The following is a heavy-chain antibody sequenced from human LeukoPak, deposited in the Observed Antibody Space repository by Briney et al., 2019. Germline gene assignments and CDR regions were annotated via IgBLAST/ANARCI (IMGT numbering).Heavy chain of an antibody. V-gene: IGHV7-4-1*02. CDR1: GYTFTDYA. CDR3: ASCNDSSGYFAY. CDR2: VNTNTGNP. J-gene: IGHJ4*02. Sequence: ASVKVSCKPSGYTFTDYAINWVRQAPGQGLEYMGWVNTNTGNPTYAQGFTGRFVFSSDSSVSTAYLQITSLKADDSAIYFCASCNDSSGYFAYWGQGTLVTVSS. D-gene: IGHD3-22*01.